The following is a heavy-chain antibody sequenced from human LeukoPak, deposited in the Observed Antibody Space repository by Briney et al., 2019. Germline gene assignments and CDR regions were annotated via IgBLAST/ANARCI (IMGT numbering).Heavy chain of an antibody. V-gene: IGHV3-66*04. Sequence: GGSLRLSCAASGFAFSNFAMSWVRQAPGKGLEWVSVIYSGGSTYYSDSGEERFTISRDNSTNTLYLQMHSLRAEDPAVYYCARRLIVGATDHFDTWGQGTLVTVSS. CDR1: GFAFSNFA. CDR3: ARRLIVGATDHFDT. J-gene: IGHJ4*02. D-gene: IGHD1-26*01. CDR2: IYSGGST.